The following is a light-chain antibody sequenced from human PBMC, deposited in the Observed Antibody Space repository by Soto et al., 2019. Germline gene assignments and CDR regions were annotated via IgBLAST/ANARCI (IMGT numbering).Light chain of an antibody. CDR3: QQYASSLT. CDR1: QSVDSAF. Sequence: EIVLTQSPGSLSLSLGERATLSCRASQSVDSAFFAWYQQKPGQPPRLLMYGASRRATGIPDRFSGSGSGTDFTLTISRMEPEDFAVYYCQQYASSLTFGQGTKVEI. J-gene: IGKJ1*01. CDR2: GAS. V-gene: IGKV3-20*01.